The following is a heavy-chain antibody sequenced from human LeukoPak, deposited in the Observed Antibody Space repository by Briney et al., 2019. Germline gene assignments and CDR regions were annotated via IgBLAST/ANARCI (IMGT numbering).Heavy chain of an antibody. Sequence: ATVKVSCKASGDTFTRYVFTWVRQAPGQGLEWIGWVSAYNGHTNYAQKLQGRITMTTDTSTTTVYMVLRSLRSDDTAMYYCARGGASGPQGFDYWGQGTLVTVSS. J-gene: IGHJ4*02. CDR1: GDTFTRYV. CDR2: VSAYNGHT. V-gene: IGHV1-18*01. D-gene: IGHD1-26*01. CDR3: ARGGASGPQGFDY.